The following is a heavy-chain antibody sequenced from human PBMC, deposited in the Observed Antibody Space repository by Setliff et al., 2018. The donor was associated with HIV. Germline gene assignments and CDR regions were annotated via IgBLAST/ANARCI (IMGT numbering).Heavy chain of an antibody. CDR3: ARKLRPGHGVDV. D-gene: IGHD3-10*01. CDR1: GFSFSRYW. J-gene: IGHJ6*02. CDR2: IDHFGSEE. V-gene: IGHV3-7*01. Sequence: GGSLRLSCAASGFSFSRYWMSWVRQAPGKGLEWVASIDHFGSEENYVDSVKGRFTISRDNTKNSPHLQLDSLRAEDTAIYYCARKLRPGHGVDVWGQGTTVTVSS.